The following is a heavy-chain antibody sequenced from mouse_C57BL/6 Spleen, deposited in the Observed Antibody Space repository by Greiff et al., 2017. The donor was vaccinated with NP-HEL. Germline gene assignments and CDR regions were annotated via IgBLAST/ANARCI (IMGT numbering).Heavy chain of an antibody. J-gene: IGHJ2*01. CDR3: ARRLCPRREGPDY. CDR1: GYTFTSYW. V-gene: IGHV1-69*01. CDR2: IDPSDSYT. D-gene: IGHD1-2*01. Sequence: QVQLQQPGAELVMPGASVKLSCKASGYTFTSYWMHWVKQRPGQGLEWIGEIDPSDSYTNYNQKFKGKSTLTVDKSSSTAYMQLSSLTSEDSAVYYCARRLCPRREGPDYWGQGTTLTVSS.